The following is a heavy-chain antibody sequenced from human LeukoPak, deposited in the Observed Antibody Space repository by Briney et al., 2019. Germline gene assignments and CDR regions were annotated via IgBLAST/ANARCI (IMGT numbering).Heavy chain of an antibody. J-gene: IGHJ6*02. D-gene: IGHD3-3*01. CDR2: INPNSGGT. V-gene: IGHV1-2*02. CDR1: GYTFTGYY. CDR3: AKEVYYGFWSGFNYYYGMDV. Sequence: ASVKVSCKASGYTFTGYYMHWVRQAPGQGLEWMGWINPNSGGTNYAQKFQGRVTMTRDTSISTAYMELSRLRSDDTAVYYCAKEVYYGFWSGFNYYYGMDVWGQGTTVTVSS.